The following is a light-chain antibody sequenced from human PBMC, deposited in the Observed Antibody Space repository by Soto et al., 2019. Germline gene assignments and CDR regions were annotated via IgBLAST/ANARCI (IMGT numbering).Light chain of an antibody. Sequence: DIQMTQSPSSVSASVGDRITITCRASQGISRWLAWYQQKPGRAPKLLIYAASNLQTGVPSRFSGSGSGTDFTLTITSLQAEDFENYHCQQYNNWPPWTFGQGTKVDIK. V-gene: IGKV1-12*01. CDR1: QGISRW. CDR2: AAS. J-gene: IGKJ1*01. CDR3: QQYNNWPPWT.